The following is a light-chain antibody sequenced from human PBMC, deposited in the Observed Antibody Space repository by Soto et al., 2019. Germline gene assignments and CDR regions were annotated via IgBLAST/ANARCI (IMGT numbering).Light chain of an antibody. Sequence: QSVLTQPPSPSGTPGQRVTISCSGSISNIGSNTVNWYQQVPGTAPKLLIYNNNQRPSGVTDRFTGSKYGTSASLAISWLQPEDEAEYYCAAWDDILNAVVFGGGTQLTVL. J-gene: IGLJ7*01. CDR1: ISNIGSNT. V-gene: IGLV1-44*01. CDR2: NNN. CDR3: AAWDDILNAVV.